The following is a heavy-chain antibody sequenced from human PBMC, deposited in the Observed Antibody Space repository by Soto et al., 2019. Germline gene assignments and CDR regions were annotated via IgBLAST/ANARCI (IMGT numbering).Heavy chain of an antibody. D-gene: IGHD6-19*01. CDR2: ISVYRGNT. J-gene: IGHJ6*02. V-gene: IGHV1-18*01. CDR3: VRSAMAGDYYYYGMDV. Sequence: SLKRACKTAGYTFNIYLSSWVRQTHGQGLEWMGWISVYRGNTNYAQKFQGRVTMTTDTSTSTAYMELTSLRFDDTAVYYCVRSAMAGDYYYYGMDVWGQGTTVTVSS. CDR1: GYTFNIYL.